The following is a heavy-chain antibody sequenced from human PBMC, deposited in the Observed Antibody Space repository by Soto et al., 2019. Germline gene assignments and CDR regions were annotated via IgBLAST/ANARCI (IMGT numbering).Heavy chain of an antibody. CDR2: ISGSGGST. V-gene: IGHV3-23*01. CDR3: AKVVSTLLWFGEMGY. D-gene: IGHD3-10*01. J-gene: IGHJ4*02. Sequence: PVGSLRLSCAASGFTFSSYAMSWVRQAPGKGLEWVSAISGSGGSTYYADSVKGRFTISRDNSKNTLYLQMNSLRAEDTAVYYCAKVVSTLLWFGEMGYWGQGTLVTVSS. CDR1: GFTFSSYA.